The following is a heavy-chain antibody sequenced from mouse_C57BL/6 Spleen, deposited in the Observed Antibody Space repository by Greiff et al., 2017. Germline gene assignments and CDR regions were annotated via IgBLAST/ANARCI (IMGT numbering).Heavy chain of an antibody. V-gene: IGHV1-69*01. CDR1: GYTFTSYW. Sequence: QVHVKQPGAELVMPGASVKLSCKASGYTFTSYWMHWVKQRPGQGLEWIGEIDPSDSYTNYNQKFKGKSTLTVDKSSSTAYMQLSSLTSEDSAVYYCARWYSNDAMDYWGQGTSVTVSS. J-gene: IGHJ4*01. CDR2: IDPSDSYT. CDR3: ARWYSNDAMDY. D-gene: IGHD2-5*01.